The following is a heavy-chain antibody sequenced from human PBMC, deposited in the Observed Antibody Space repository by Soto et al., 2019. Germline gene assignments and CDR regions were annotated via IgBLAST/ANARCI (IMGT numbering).Heavy chain of an antibody. V-gene: IGHV3-7*03. D-gene: IGHD5-12*01. J-gene: IGHJ4*02. CDR2: IKKDGNEK. CDR1: GFTFSAYC. CDR3: VRYTEMATNYY. Sequence: EVQLVESGGGLVQPGGSLRLSCEASGFTFSAYCMTWVRQAPGKGLEWVANIKKDGNEKYYVDSVKGRFTISRDNAKSCLYLQMNSLTAVDTAVYYCVRYTEMATNYYWGQGTLVTVSS.